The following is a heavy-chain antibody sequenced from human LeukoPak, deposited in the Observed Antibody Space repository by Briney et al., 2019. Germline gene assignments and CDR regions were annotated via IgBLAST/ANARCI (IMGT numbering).Heavy chain of an antibody. Sequence: KASETLSLTCTVSGGSISSYYWSWIRQPPGKGLEWIGYIYYSGSTNYNPSLKSRVTISVDTSKNQFSLKLSSVTAADTAVYYCATYTDYYDSSGYYQYWGQGTLVTVSS. CDR3: ATYTDYYDSSGYYQY. CDR2: IYYSGST. CDR1: GGSISSYY. D-gene: IGHD3-22*01. J-gene: IGHJ4*02. V-gene: IGHV4-59*01.